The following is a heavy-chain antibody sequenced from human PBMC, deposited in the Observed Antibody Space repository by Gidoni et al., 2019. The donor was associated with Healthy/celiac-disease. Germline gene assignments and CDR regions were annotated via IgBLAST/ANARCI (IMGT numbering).Heavy chain of an antibody. V-gene: IGHV2-70*15. D-gene: IGHD2-21*02. CDR1: GFSLRTSGVC. CDR2: IDWDDDK. Sequence: QVTLRESGPALVKPTQTLTLTCTFSGFSLRTSGVCVSWIRQPPGKALELLARIDWDDDKYYSTSLKTRLTISKDTSNNQVFLTMSNMDPVHTASYYCARTLWGDCSSGYYYGMDVWGQGTTVTVSS. J-gene: IGHJ6*02. CDR3: ARTLWGDCSSGYYYGMDV.